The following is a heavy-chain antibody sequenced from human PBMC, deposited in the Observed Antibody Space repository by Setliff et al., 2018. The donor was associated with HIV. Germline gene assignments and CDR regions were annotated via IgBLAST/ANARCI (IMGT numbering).Heavy chain of an antibody. D-gene: IGHD2-21*02. J-gene: IGHJ3*02. V-gene: IGHV1-18*01. Sequence: ASVKVSCKASGFSFTKYGFSGVRPAPGQGPEWMGWISAYNGNTNYGQKLQGRLTMATDTCTTTAYMDLRSLRSDDTAVYFCAGGKESCSGCDCWKNAFDIWGQGTMVTVSS. CDR2: ISAYNGNT. CDR1: GFSFTKYG. CDR3: AGGKESCSGCDCWKNAFDI.